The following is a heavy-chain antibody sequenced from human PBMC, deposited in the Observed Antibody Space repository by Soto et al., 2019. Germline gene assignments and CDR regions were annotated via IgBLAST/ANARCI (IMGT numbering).Heavy chain of an antibody. D-gene: IGHD4-17*01. V-gene: IGHV1-18*01. CDR2: ISAYNGNT. Sequence: ASVKVSCKASGYTFTSYGISWVRQAPGQGLEWMGWISAYNGNTNYAQKLQGRVTMTTDTSTSTAYMELRSLRSDDTAVYYCARGGGGFLYDYGGRKWFDPWGQGTLVTVSS. CDR3: ARGGGGFLYDYGGRKWFDP. CDR1: GYTFTSYG. J-gene: IGHJ5*02.